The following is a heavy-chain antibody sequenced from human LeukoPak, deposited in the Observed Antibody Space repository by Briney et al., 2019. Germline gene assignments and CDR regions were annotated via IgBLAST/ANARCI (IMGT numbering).Heavy chain of an antibody. CDR1: GGSISSSSYY. V-gene: IGHV4-39*07. D-gene: IGHD5-12*01. CDR3: ARGTASGYIGDY. J-gene: IGHJ4*02. Sequence: PSETLSLTCTVSGGSISSSSYYWGWIRQPPGKGLEWIGSIYHSGSTYYNPSLKSRVTISVDTSKNQFSLKLSSVTAADTAVYYCARGTASGYIGDYWGQGTLVTVSS. CDR2: IYHSGST.